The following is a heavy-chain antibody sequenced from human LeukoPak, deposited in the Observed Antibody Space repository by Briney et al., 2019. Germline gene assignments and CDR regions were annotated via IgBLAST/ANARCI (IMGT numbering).Heavy chain of an antibody. CDR2: INPNSGGT. V-gene: IGHV1-2*02. D-gene: IGHD3-9*01. CDR3: ARSVGYDILTGYYGYYYYYMDV. Sequence: ASVKDSCKASGYTFTGYYMHWVRQAPGQGLEWMGWINPNSGGTNYAQKFQGRVTMTRDTSISTAYMELSRLRSDDTAVYYCARSVGYDILTGYYGYYYYYMDVWGKGTTVTASS. CDR1: GYTFTGYY. J-gene: IGHJ6*03.